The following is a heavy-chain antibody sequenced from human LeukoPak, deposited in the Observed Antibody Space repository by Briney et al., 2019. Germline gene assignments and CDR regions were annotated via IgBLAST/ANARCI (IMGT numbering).Heavy chain of an antibody. CDR2: INAGNGNT. CDR3: ARGWSYYYDSSGYYGIDP. Sequence: ASVKVSCKASGYTFTSYAMHWVRQAPGQRLEWMGWINAGNGNTKYSQKFQGRVTITRDTSASTAYMELSSLRSEDTVVYYCARGWSYYYDSSGYYGIDPWGQGTLVTVSS. D-gene: IGHD3-22*01. V-gene: IGHV1-3*01. J-gene: IGHJ5*02. CDR1: GYTFTSYA.